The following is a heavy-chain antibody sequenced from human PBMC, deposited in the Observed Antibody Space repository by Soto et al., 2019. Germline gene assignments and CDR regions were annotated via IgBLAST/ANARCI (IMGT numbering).Heavy chain of an antibody. Sequence: TLSLTCSLSGAALNSGNYYWSWIRQVPGKGLEWIGHIYVSGAVDYNPSLRDRITISQDTSERQFSLNLRLVTAADTAVYYCARLRIATNTYKWFDPWGQGTLVTVS. J-gene: IGHJ5*02. CDR2: IYVSGAV. D-gene: IGHD2-21*01. CDR1: GAALNSGNYY. V-gene: IGHV4-31*03. CDR3: ARLRIATNTYKWFDP.